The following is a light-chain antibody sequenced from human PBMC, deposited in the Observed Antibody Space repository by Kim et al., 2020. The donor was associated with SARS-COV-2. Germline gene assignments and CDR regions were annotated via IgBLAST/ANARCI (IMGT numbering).Light chain of an antibody. J-gene: IGKJ1*01. CDR1: QDINRN. CDR3: QPSHTTAWT. Sequence: GDRVTITCRASQDINRNLNWYQHTPGKAPKLLIYRASRLHGGVPSRFSGSGSGKDFTLTITGLQPDDFAAYYCQPSHTTAWTFGQGTKVDI. V-gene: IGKV1-39*01. CDR2: RAS.